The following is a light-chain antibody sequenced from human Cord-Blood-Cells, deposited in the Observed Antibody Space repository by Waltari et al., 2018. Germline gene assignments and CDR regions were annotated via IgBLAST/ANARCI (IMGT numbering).Light chain of an antibody. CDR3: QQSYSTPFT. V-gene: IGKV1-39*01. CDR1: QSISSY. Sequence: DIQMTQSPSSMSASVGDRVTITCRASQSISSYFNWYQQKPGKAPKLLIYAASSLQSGVPSMFSGSGSGTDFTLTSSSLQPEDFATYYCQQSYSTPFTFGPGTKVDIK. J-gene: IGKJ3*01. CDR2: AAS.